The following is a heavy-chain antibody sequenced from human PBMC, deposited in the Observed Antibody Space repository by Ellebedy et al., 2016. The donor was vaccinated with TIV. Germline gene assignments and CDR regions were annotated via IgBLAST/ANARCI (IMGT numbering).Heavy chain of an antibody. CDR3: AKSAGTITYYYYYMDV. V-gene: IGHV3-9*01. Sequence: GGSLRLXCAASGFTFDDYAMHWVRQAPGKGLEWVSGISWNSGSIGYADSVKGRFTISRDNAKNSLYLQMNSLRAEDTALYYCAKSAGTITYYYYYMDVWGKGTTITVSS. CDR1: GFTFDDYA. J-gene: IGHJ6*03. D-gene: IGHD1-7*01. CDR2: ISWNSGSI.